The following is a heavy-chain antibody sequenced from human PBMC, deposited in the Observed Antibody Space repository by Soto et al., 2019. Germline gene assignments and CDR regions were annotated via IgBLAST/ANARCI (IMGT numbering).Heavy chain of an antibody. CDR3: ARDLWGYCGTDCYPLDV. J-gene: IGHJ6*02. V-gene: IGHV4-59*01. CDR2: MYNTGST. Sequence: PSDTLSLTCTVSGGSISGYYWSWIRQPPGKELEWIGYMYNTGSTVYNPSFKSRVTISVDTSKNQFSLKLNSVTAADTAVYYCARDLWGYCGTDCYPLDVSGQGTTVTVSS. D-gene: IGHD2-21*02. CDR1: GGSISGYY.